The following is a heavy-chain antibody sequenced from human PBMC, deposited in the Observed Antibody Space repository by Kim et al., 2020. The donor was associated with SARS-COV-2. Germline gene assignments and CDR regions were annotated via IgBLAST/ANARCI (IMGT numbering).Heavy chain of an antibody. CDR3: AREGGTMVRGVTYYYYGMDV. CDR2: ISSSSSYI. D-gene: IGHD3-10*01. CDR1: GFTFSSYS. Sequence: GGSLRLSCAASGFTFSSYSMNWVRQAPGKGLEWVSSISSSSSYIYYADSVKGRFTISRDNAKNSLYLQMNSLRAEDTAVYYCAREGGTMVRGVTYYYYGMDVWGQGTTVTVSS. J-gene: IGHJ6*02. V-gene: IGHV3-21*01.